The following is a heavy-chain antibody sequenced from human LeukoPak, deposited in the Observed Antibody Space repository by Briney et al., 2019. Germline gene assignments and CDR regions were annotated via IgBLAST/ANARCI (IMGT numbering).Heavy chain of an antibody. CDR3: ARESPRYGGSLDY. CDR1: GFTFSSYA. D-gene: IGHD1-26*01. CDR2: ISYDGSNK. V-gene: IGHV3-30-3*01. J-gene: IGHJ4*02. Sequence: GGSLRLSCAASGFTFSSYAMHWVRQAPGKGLEWVAVISYDGSNKYYADSVKGRFTISRDNSKNTLYLQMNSLRAEDTAVYYCARESPRYGGSLDYWGQGTLVTVSS.